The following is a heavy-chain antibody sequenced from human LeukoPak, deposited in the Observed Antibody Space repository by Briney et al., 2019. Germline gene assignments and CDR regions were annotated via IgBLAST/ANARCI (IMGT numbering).Heavy chain of an antibody. V-gene: IGHV4-59*01. CDR1: GVSISSYY. J-gene: IGHJ4*02. CDR3: ARKPAAISPIDY. D-gene: IGHD2-2*02. Sequence: SETLSLTCAVSGVSISSYYWSWLRQPPGKGLEWIGYIYYSGSTNYNPSLKSRVTISVDTSKNQFSLKLSSVTAADTAVYYCARKPAAISPIDYWGQGTLVTVSS. CDR2: IYYSGST.